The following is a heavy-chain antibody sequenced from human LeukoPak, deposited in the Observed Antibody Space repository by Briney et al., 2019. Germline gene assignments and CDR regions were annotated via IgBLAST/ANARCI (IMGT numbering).Heavy chain of an antibody. D-gene: IGHD3-3*01. J-gene: IGHJ6*02. V-gene: IGHV1-18*01. CDR2: ISAYNGDT. CDR1: GYTFTSYG. Sequence: ASVKVSCKASGYTFTSYGISWVRQAPGQRLEWMGWISAYNGDTNYAQKLQGRVTMTTDTSTSTAYMELRSLRSDDTAVYYCARVDALAGTATIFGVAYTNYGMDVWGQGTTVTVSS. CDR3: ARVDALAGTATIFGVAYTNYGMDV.